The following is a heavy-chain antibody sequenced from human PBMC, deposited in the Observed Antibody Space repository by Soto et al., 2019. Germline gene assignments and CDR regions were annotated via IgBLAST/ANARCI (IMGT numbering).Heavy chain of an antibody. CDR2: INNDGSST. CDR3: ARGYNSGSIDF. J-gene: IGHJ4*02. D-gene: IGHD5-18*01. V-gene: IGHV3-74*01. CDR1: GFTFSSYW. Sequence: DVQLVESGGGLVQPGGSLRLSCAASGFTFSSYWMYWVRQDPGKGLVCVSRINNDGSSTTYTDSVKGRFTISRENARNTLYLQMNTLSADDTAVYYCARGYNSGSIDFWGQGTLVIVSS.